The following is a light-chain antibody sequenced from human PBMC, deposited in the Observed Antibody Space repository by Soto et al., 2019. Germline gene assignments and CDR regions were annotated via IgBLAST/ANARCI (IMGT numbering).Light chain of an antibody. CDR2: DDE. V-gene: IGLV1-51*01. CDR3: ETWDSSLSAAV. Sequence: QSVLTQPPSVSAAPGRKVTISCSGSSSNIGNNYVSWYQQLPGTAPKLLIYDDERRPSGIPDRFSGSKSGTSATLGIIGLQTGDEADYYCETWDSSLSAAVFGGGTKLTVL. J-gene: IGLJ3*02. CDR1: SSNIGNNY.